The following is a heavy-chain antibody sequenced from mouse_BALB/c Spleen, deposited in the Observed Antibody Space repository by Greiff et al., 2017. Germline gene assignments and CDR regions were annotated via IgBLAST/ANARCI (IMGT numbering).Heavy chain of an antibody. Sequence: DVMLVESGGDLVKPGGSLKLSCAASGFTFSSYGMSWVRQTPDKRLEWVATISSGGSYTYYPDSVKGRFTISRDNAKNTLYLQMSSLKSEHTAMYYCARGGDYYGSSYAMDYWGQGTSVTVSS. CDR3: ARGGDYYGSSYAMDY. J-gene: IGHJ4*01. CDR1: GFTFSSYG. D-gene: IGHD1-1*01. CDR2: ISSGGSYT. V-gene: IGHV5-6*02.